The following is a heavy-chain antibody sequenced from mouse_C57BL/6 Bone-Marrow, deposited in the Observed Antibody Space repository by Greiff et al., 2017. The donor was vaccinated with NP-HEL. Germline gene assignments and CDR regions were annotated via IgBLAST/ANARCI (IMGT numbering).Heavy chain of an antibody. D-gene: IGHD1-1*01. V-gene: IGHV1-50*01. J-gene: IGHJ4*01. Sequence: QVQLQQPGAELVKPGASVKLSCKASGYTFTSYWMQWVKQRPGQGLEWIGEIDPSDSYTNYNQKFKGQGTLTVDTSSSTAYMQLSSLTSEDSAVYYCARDGSSPYYAMDYWGQGTSVTVSS. CDR1: GYTFTSYW. CDR3: ARDGSSPYYAMDY. CDR2: IDPSDSYT.